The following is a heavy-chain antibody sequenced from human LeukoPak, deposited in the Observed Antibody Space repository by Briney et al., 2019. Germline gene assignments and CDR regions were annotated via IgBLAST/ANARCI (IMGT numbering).Heavy chain of an antibody. D-gene: IGHD3-22*01. Sequence: PGGSLRLSCAASGFTFSSYSMNWVRQAPGKGLEWVSYISSSSSTIYYADSVKGRFTISRDNAKNSLYLQMNSLRAEDTAVYYCARDLLYYYDSSGYYSGFDYWGQGTLVTVSS. J-gene: IGHJ4*02. V-gene: IGHV3-48*01. CDR3: ARDLLYYYDSSGYYSGFDY. CDR1: GFTFSSYS. CDR2: ISSSSSTI.